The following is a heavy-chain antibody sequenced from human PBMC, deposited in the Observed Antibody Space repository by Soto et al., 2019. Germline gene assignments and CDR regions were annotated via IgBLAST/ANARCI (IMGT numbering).Heavy chain of an antibody. CDR2: IAYSGNT. Sequence: SETLSLTCAVSGGSVISADSYWFWIRKHPGKGLEWIGYIAYSGNTYYNPSLRSRVTISADPSENMFSLTSKSVTAAATAVYFCARDFERSAIGPWGQGTSVTVSS. D-gene: IGHD3-9*01. CDR1: GGSVISADSY. V-gene: IGHV4-31*11. CDR3: ARDFERSAIGP. J-gene: IGHJ5*02.